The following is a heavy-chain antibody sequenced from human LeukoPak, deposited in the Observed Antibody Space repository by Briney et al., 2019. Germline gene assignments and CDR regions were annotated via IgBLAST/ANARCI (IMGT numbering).Heavy chain of an antibody. V-gene: IGHV1-69*13. CDR1: GGTFSSYP. J-gene: IGHJ5*02. D-gene: IGHD3-22*01. CDR3: ARDFDYYDNRGVGGLDP. Sequence: ASVKVSCKASGGTFSSYPINWVRQAPGQGLEWLGGIIPMFGAANYAQNFEGRVTITADESTSTAYMELRSLRSEDTAAYYCARDFDYYDNRGVGGLDPWGQGTLVTVSS. CDR2: IIPMFGAA.